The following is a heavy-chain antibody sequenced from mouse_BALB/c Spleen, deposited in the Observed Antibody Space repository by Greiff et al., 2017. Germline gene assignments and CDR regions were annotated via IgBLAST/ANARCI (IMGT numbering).Heavy chain of an antibody. CDR3: AREGGNYEDAMDY. Sequence: EVQLVESGGGLVKPGGSLKLSCAASGFTFSSYAMSWVRQTPEKRLEWVASISSGGSTYYPDSVKGRFTISRDNARNILYLQMSSLRSEDTAMYYCAREGGNYEDAMDYWGQGTSVTVSS. CDR1: GFTFSSYA. CDR2: ISSGGST. J-gene: IGHJ4*01. V-gene: IGHV5-6-5*01. D-gene: IGHD2-1*01.